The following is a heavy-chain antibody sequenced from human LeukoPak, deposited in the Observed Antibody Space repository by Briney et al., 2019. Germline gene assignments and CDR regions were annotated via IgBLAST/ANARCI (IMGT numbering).Heavy chain of an antibody. D-gene: IGHD4-17*01. J-gene: IGHJ4*02. CDR2: ISDTDSAV. CDR1: GFTFSSYA. Sequence: QPGGSLRLSCAASGFTFSSYAMNWFRQAPGKGLEWISYISDTDSAVYYADSVKGRFTISRDNAKNSLYLQMNSLRAEDTAVYYCAREGGDYVDFNYWGQGTLVTVSS. V-gene: IGHV3-48*03. CDR3: AREGGDYVDFNY.